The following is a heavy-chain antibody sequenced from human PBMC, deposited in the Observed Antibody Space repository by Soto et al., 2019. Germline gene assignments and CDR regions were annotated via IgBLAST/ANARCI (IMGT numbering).Heavy chain of an antibody. CDR1: GYSISSIYY. CDR2: IHHSGNT. D-gene: IGHD6-13*01. V-gene: IGHV4-38-2*02. J-gene: IGHJ4*01. Sequence: PSELLCLTSSVSGYSISSIYYSVWIRQPPGKGLEWIGSIHHSGNTFYNPSLKTRSNMSVDTSKNQYSLKLSAVTAADTAVYYCARRGCDSTICPYYFGSWGQGTLVTVSS. CDR3: ARRGCDSTICPYYFGS.